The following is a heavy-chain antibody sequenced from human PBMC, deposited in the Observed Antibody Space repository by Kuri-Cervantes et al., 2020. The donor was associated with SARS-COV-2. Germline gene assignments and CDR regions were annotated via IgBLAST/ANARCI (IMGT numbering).Heavy chain of an antibody. CDR1: GFAFSSYE. CDR3: ARSGWHDAFDI. V-gene: IGHV3-48*03. Sequence: GGSLRLSCAASGFAFSSYEMNWVRQAPGKGLEWVSYISNSGTTIYYAGSVKGRFTISRDNAKSSLYLQMNSLRAEDTAVYYCARSGWHDAFDIWGQGTMVTVSS. D-gene: IGHD6-19*01. J-gene: IGHJ3*02. CDR2: ISNSGTTI.